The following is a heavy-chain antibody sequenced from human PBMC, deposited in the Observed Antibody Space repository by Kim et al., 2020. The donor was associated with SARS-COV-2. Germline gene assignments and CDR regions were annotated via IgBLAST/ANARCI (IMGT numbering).Heavy chain of an antibody. J-gene: IGHJ4*02. V-gene: IGHV3-23*01. CDR1: GFTFTGHA. D-gene: IGHD2-21*01. CDR2: IDGSDGTT. CDR3: MKGGWGWIWDH. Sequence: GGSLRLSCTTSGFTFTGHAMSWVRQPPGKGLEWVSSIDGSDGTTYYVDSVKGRFTISREVSKKTLYLQRSALRGDDTAVYYCMKGGWGWIWDHWGQGTLVTVSS.